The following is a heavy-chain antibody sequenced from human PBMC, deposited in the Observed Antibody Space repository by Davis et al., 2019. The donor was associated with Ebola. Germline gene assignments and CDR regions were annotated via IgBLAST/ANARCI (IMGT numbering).Heavy chain of an antibody. D-gene: IGHD2-15*01. CDR3: ARPIGYCGGGSCYYYYYGMDV. J-gene: IGHJ6*02. CDR1: GYSFTSYW. Sequence: GASLKISCTGSGYSFTSYWIGWVRQMPGKGLEWMGIIYPGDSDTRYSTSFQGQVTISADKSITPDYLQCSLLKASDTAMYYCARPIGYCGGGSCYYYYYGMDVWGQGTTVTVSS. CDR2: IYPGDSDT. V-gene: IGHV5-51*01.